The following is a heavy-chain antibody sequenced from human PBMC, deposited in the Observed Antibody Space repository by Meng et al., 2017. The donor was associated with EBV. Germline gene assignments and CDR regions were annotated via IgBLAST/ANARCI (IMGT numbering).Heavy chain of an antibody. D-gene: IGHD3-10*01. CDR3: ASESGRGFTPDY. Sequence: QVALQQSGAEVKKPGASVKVSCRPSGGTFRSDAVSWVRQAPGQGLEWMGGLIPMSGAPHYAQKFQDRVTIIADESTSTHSMELNNLRFEDTAMYYCASESGRGFTPDYWGQGTLVTVSS. CDR1: GGTFRSDA. V-gene: IGHV1-69*01. J-gene: IGHJ4*02. CDR2: LIPMSGAP.